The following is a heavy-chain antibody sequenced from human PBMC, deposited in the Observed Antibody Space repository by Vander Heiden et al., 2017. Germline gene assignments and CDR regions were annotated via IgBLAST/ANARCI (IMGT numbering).Heavy chain of an antibody. Sequence: QVRLQQCGAGMLKRSETLSLTCAVARAAFSGYYWSWFRQPPGTGLEWLGEISYSGKTAYNPPLRSRVTISIATSKSQFSLTLSSVTAADTAVYYCARGKRILSSFLRRQTVDNWFDSWGQGTPVTVSS. D-gene: IGHD3-10*02. V-gene: IGHV4-34*02. CDR2: ISYSGKT. CDR3: ARGKRILSSFLRRQTVDNWFDS. CDR1: RAAFSGYY. J-gene: IGHJ5*01.